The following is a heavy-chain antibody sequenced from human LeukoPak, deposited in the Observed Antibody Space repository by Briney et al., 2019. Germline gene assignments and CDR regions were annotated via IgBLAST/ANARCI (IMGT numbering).Heavy chain of an antibody. CDR2: IIPILGIA. CDR1: GGTFSSYA. D-gene: IGHD4-17*01. Sequence: APVKVSCKASGGTFSSYAISWVRQAPGQGLEWMGRIIPILGIANYAQKFQGRVTITADKSTSTAYMELSSPRSEDTAVYYCAREGDYGDIWDYWGQGTLVTVSS. J-gene: IGHJ4*02. V-gene: IGHV1-69*04. CDR3: AREGDYGDIWDY.